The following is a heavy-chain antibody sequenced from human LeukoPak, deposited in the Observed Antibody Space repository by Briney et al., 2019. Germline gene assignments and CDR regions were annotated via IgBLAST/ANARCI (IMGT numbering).Heavy chain of an antibody. CDR2: ISGSGGST. D-gene: IGHD6-6*01. CDR1: GFTFSNYA. J-gene: IGHJ4*02. CDR3: AKGSSSSGGY. Sequence: GGSLRLSCAASGFTFSNYAMSWVRQAPGKGLEWVSAISGSGGSTYYADSVKGRFTISRDNSKNTLYLQMNSLRAGDTAVYYCAKGSSSSGGYWGQGTLVTVSS. V-gene: IGHV3-23*01.